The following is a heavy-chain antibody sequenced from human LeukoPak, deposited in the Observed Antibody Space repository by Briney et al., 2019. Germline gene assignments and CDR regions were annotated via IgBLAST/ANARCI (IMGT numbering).Heavy chain of an antibody. V-gene: IGHV3-11*01. Sequence: GGSLRLSCAASEFTFSDYYMSWIRQAPGKGLEWVSYISYSGDTIYYAGSVKGRFTVSRDNAKNSLYLQMNSLRAEDTAVYYCAKGYGHSASYFDYWGQGTLVTVSS. CDR1: EFTFSDYY. CDR2: ISYSGDTI. CDR3: AKGYGHSASYFDY. D-gene: IGHD3-16*01. J-gene: IGHJ4*02.